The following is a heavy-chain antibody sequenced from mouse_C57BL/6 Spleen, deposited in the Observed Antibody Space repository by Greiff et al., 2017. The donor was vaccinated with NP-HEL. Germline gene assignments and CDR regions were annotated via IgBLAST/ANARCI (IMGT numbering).Heavy chain of an antibody. J-gene: IGHJ2*01. V-gene: IGHV1-15*01. CDR1: GYTFTDYE. CDR2: IDPETGGT. D-gene: IGHD1-1*01. CDR3: TSHYGSSDRY. Sequence: VQLQQPGAELVRPGASVTLSCKASGYTFTDYEMHWVKQTPVHGLEWIGAIDPETGGTAYNQKFKGKAILTADKSSSTAYMELRSLTSEDSAVYYCTSHYGSSDRYWGQGTTLTVSS.